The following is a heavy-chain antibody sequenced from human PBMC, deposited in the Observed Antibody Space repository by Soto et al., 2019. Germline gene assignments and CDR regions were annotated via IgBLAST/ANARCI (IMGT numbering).Heavy chain of an antibody. CDR1: GFVFGNFA. Sequence: VRLVESGGGGVPPWRFLRPPCSASGFVFGNFAMHWVRQAPGQGPGWVTGIGHEGVNKYYADSVRGRFTVSRDDSKNTLYLEMNSLRVEDSAVYYCARDPVPGIPDYFDRWGQGTLVTVSS. CDR2: IGHEGVNK. V-gene: IGHV3-30*04. CDR3: ARDPVPGIPDYFDR. J-gene: IGHJ4*02. D-gene: IGHD1-20*01.